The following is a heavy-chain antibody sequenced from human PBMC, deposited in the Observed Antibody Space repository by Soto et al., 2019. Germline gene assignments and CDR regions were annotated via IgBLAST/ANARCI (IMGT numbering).Heavy chain of an antibody. J-gene: IGHJ4*01. D-gene: IGHD6-13*01. CDR2: IYYSGST. CDR1: GGSVSSGSYY. V-gene: IGHV4-61*03. CDR3: ARARLVAAGIIVDY. Sequence: SETLSLTCTVSGGSVSSGSYYWSWIRQPPGKGLEWIGYIYYSGSTNYNPSLKSRVTISVDTSKNHFSLKLSSVTAADTAVYFCARARLVAAGIIVDYWGHGTLVTVSS.